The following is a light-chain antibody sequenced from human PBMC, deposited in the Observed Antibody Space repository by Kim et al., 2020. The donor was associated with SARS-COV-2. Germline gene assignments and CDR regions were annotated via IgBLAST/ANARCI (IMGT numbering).Light chain of an antibody. J-gene: IGLJ3*02. CDR2: YDS. V-gene: IGLV3-21*04. CDR1: NIGSKS. CDR3: QVWDSSSDHPV. Sequence: SSELTQPPSVSVAPGKTVRITCGGNNIGSKSEHWYQQKPGQAPVLVIYYDSDRPSGIPERFSGSNSGNTATLTISRVEAGDEADYYCQVWDSSSDHPVFGGGTQLTVL.